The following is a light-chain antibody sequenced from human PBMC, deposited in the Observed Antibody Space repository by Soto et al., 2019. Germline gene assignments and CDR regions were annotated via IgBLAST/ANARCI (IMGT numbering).Light chain of an antibody. Sequence: DIQMTQSPSSLSASVGDRVTITCRASQTISSYLHWYQRKPGKAPELLISAASSLRTGVPSRFSGSGSGTDFTLTISSLQPEDFATYYCQQSYNTPYTFGQGTRLEIK. CDR1: QTISSY. CDR3: QQSYNTPYT. V-gene: IGKV1-39*01. CDR2: AAS. J-gene: IGKJ5*01.